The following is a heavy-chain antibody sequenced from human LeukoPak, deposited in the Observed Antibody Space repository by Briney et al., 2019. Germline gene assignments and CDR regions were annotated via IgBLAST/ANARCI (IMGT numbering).Heavy chain of an antibody. CDR1: GFSFSSYG. Sequence: PGESLRLSCAASGFSFSSYGMHWVRQAPGKGLEWVAVISNDGSNKYYVDSVKGRFTISRDNSKNTLYLQMNSLRAEDTAVYYCAKGATFGGYGGYDHCDYWGQGTLVTVSS. D-gene: IGHD5-12*01. CDR2: ISNDGSNK. V-gene: IGHV3-30*18. CDR3: AKGATFGGYGGYDHCDY. J-gene: IGHJ4*02.